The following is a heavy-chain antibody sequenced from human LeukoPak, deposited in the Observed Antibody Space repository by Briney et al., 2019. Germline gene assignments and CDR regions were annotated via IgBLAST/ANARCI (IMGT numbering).Heavy chain of an antibody. CDR2: ISTSSSYI. D-gene: IGHD3-10*01. CDR1: GGSMSINN. CDR3: ARDHELLWFGDENWFDP. V-gene: IGHV3-21*01. J-gene: IGHJ5*02. Sequence: PSETLSLTCTVSGGSMSINNYYWAWIRQPPGKGLEWVSSISTSSSYIYYADSVKGRFTISRDNAKNSLYLQMNSLRAEDTAVYYCARDHELLWFGDENWFDPWGQGTLVTVSS.